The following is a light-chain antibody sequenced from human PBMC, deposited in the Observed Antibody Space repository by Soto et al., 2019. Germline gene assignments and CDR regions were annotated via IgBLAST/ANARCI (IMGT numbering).Light chain of an antibody. CDR3: QQYDSLPLT. CDR1: QDISNY. V-gene: IGKV1-33*01. Sequence: DLQMTQSPSSLSASVGDRVTITCQASQDISNYLNWYQQKPGKAPKLLIYGASNLETGVPSRFSGSGSATDFTFTISGLQPEDTATYFCQQYDSLPLTFGGGTKVEIK. CDR2: GAS. J-gene: IGKJ4*01.